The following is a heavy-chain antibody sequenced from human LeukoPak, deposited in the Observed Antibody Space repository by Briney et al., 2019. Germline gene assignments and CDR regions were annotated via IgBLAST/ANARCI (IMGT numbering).Heavy chain of an antibody. Sequence: KPGGSLRLSCAASGFTFSDYYMSWLRQAPGKGLEWVSYISSSGSTIYYADSVKGRFTISRDNAKNSLYLQMNSLRAEDTAVYYCARDYYDSSGHFDYWGQGTLVTVSS. V-gene: IGHV3-11*04. CDR3: ARDYYDSSGHFDY. CDR2: ISSSGSTI. J-gene: IGHJ4*02. CDR1: GFTFSDYY. D-gene: IGHD3-22*01.